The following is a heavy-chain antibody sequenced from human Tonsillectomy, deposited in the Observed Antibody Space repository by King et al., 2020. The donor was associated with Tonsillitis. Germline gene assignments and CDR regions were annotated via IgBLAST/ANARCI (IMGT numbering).Heavy chain of an antibody. D-gene: IGHD3-22*01. CDR2: ISYDGSNK. Sequence: VQLVESGGGVVQPGRSLRLSCAASGFTFSSYGMHWVRQAPGKGLEWVAVISYDGSNKYYADSVKGRFTISRDNSKNTLYLQMNSLRAEDTAVYYCAVLEYYYDSSGPQGAFDIWGPGTMVTVSS. CDR3: AVLEYYYDSSGPQGAFDI. J-gene: IGHJ3*02. V-gene: IGHV3-30*03. CDR1: GFTFSSYG.